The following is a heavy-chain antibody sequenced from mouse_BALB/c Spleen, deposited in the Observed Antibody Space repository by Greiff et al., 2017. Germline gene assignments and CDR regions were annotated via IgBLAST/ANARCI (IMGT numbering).Heavy chain of an antibody. CDR1: GYAFSSSW. D-gene: IGHD2-3*01. Sequence: EVQLQQSGPELVKPGASVKISCKASGYAFSSSWMNWVKQRPGQGLEWIGRIYPENGNTIYDPKFQGKASITADTSSNTAYLQLSSLTSEDTAVYYCARGRGRWLPFAYWGQGTLVTVSA. CDR3: ARGRGRWLPFAY. J-gene: IGHJ3*01. V-gene: IGHV14-1*02. CDR2: IYPENGNT.